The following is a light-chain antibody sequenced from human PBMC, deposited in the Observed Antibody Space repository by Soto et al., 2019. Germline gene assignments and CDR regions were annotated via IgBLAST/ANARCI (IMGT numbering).Light chain of an antibody. Sequence: DIQMTQSPSTLSGSVGYRVTITCRASQTISSWSAWYQQKPGKAPKLLIYKASTLKSGVPSRFSGSGSGTEFTLTISSLQPDDFATYYCQQYNSYPRTFGQGTKVDIK. J-gene: IGKJ1*01. CDR1: QTISSW. CDR2: KAS. CDR3: QQYNSYPRT. V-gene: IGKV1-5*03.